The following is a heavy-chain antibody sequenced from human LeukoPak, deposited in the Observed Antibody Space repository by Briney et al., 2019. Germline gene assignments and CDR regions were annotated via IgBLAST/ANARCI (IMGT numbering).Heavy chain of an antibody. Sequence: SETLSLTCTVSGGSVSSYYWSWIRQTPEKGVEWIGYMSYSGRTDYGPSLKSRVTMSVDTSKNQFSLKMSYVTAADTAVYYCARGPYSYDSSGAFDIWGQGTMVTVSS. CDR1: GGSVSSYY. CDR2: MSYSGRT. V-gene: IGHV4-59*02. J-gene: IGHJ3*02. D-gene: IGHD3-22*01. CDR3: ARGPYSYDSSGAFDI.